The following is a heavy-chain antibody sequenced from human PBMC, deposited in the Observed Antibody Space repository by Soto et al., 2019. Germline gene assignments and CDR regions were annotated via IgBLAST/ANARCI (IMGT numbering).Heavy chain of an antibody. CDR1: GFRFSDAW. J-gene: IGHJ4*02. Sequence: GGSLRLSCAASGFRFSDAWMTWVRQVPGRGLEWVGRIKSKLRDGETDYAAAVKGRFTISRDDSKSTLYLHMHSLTAEDTAVYYCCAAGTNYGSFDYWGQGALVTVSS. V-gene: IGHV3-15*01. CDR2: IKSKLRDGET. D-gene: IGHD1-1*01. CDR3: CAAGTNYGSFDY.